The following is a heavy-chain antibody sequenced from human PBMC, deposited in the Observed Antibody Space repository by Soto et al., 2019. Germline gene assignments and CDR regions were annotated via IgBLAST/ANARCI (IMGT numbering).Heavy chain of an antibody. CDR1: GFTFNTYG. CDR2: ISYDGSDE. Sequence: QVQLVESGGGVVQPGKSLRLSCAASGFTFNTYGMQWVRQAPGKGPEWVAVISYDGSDEYYLDSVKGRFTISRDNPKNTVYLQMNSLRVEDTAVYYCAKDLQTRVXGXTPQSDYWGQGTLVTVSS. CDR3: AKDLQTRVXGXTPQSDY. J-gene: IGHJ4*02. V-gene: IGHV3-30*18. D-gene: IGHD3-10*01.